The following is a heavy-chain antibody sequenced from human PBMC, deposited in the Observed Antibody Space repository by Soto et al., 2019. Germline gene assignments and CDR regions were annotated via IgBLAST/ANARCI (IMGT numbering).Heavy chain of an antibody. CDR2: IYTSGST. J-gene: IGHJ6*02. Sequence: SETLSLTCTVSGGSISSYYWSWIRQPAGKGLEWIGRIYTSGSTNYNPSLKSRVTMSVDTSKNQFSLKLSSVTAADTAVYYCAREPITMVRGVILDYYGMDVWGQGATVTVSS. V-gene: IGHV4-4*07. D-gene: IGHD3-10*01. CDR1: GGSISSYY. CDR3: AREPITMVRGVILDYYGMDV.